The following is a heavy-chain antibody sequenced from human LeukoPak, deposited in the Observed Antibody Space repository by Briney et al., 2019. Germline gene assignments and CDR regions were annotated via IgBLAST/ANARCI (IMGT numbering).Heavy chain of an antibody. CDR2: ISSSSSYI. V-gene: IGHV3-21*01. Sequence: PGRSLRLSCAASGFTFSSYSMNWVRQAPGKGLEWVSSISSSSSYIYYADSVKGRFTISRDNAKNSLYLQMNSLRAEDTAVYYCARDPHSSGWYGDYYYYGMDVWGQGTTVTVSS. D-gene: IGHD6-19*01. J-gene: IGHJ6*02. CDR1: GFTFSSYS. CDR3: ARDPHSSGWYGDYYYYGMDV.